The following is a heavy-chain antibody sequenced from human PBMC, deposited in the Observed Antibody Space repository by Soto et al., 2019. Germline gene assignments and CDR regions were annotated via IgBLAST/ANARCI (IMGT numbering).Heavy chain of an antibody. V-gene: IGHV3-43*01. D-gene: IGHD6-19*01. Sequence: LRLSCAASGFTFDDYTMHWVRQAPGKGLEWVSLISWDGGSTYYADSVKGRFTISRDNSKNSLYLQMNSLRTEDTALYYCAKDHYAVAGTGGMDVWGQGTTVTVSS. J-gene: IGHJ6*02. CDR1: GFTFDDYT. CDR3: AKDHYAVAGTGGMDV. CDR2: ISWDGGST.